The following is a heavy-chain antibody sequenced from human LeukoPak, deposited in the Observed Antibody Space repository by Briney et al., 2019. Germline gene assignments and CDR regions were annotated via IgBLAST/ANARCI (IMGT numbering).Heavy chain of an antibody. Sequence: GGSLRLSCAASGFTVTTNYMNWVRQAPGKGLEWVSSLYSDGKTYYADSVKGRFTISRDNAKNSLYLQMNSLRAEDTAVYYCARDLREGTVTTPFDYWGQGTLVTVSS. J-gene: IGHJ4*02. CDR1: GFTVTTNY. CDR2: LYSDGKT. V-gene: IGHV3-66*01. CDR3: ARDLREGTVTTPFDY. D-gene: IGHD4-17*01.